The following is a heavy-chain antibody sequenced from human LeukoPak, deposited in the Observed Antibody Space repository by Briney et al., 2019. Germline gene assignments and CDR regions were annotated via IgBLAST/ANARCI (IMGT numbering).Heavy chain of an antibody. Sequence: GGSLRLSCAASGFTFSTYAMSWVRQAPGKGLEWVSGFLGSGGSSFYADSVKGRFTISRDNSKSTLYLQMNSLRAEDTAVYYCAKDLHYWGCDYWGQGTLVTVSS. D-gene: IGHD7-27*01. V-gene: IGHV3-23*01. CDR2: FLGSGGSS. CDR1: GFTFSTYA. J-gene: IGHJ4*02. CDR3: AKDLHYWGCDY.